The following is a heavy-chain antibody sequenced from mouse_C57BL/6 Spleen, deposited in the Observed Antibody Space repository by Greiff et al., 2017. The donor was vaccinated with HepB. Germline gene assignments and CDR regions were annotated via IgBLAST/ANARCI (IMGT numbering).Heavy chain of an antibody. Sequence: QVQLQQPGAELVRPGTSVKLSCKASGYTFTSYWMHWVKQRPGQGLEWIGVIDPSDSYTNYNQKFKGKATLTVDTSSSTAYMQLSSLTSEDSAVYYCARITPVVATPDYWGQGTTLTVSS. CDR3: ARITPVVATPDY. CDR2: IDPSDSYT. D-gene: IGHD1-1*01. J-gene: IGHJ2*01. CDR1: GYTFTSYW. V-gene: IGHV1-59*01.